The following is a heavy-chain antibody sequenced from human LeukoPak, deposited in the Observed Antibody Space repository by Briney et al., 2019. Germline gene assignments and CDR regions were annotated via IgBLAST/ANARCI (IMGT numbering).Heavy chain of an antibody. CDR2: IKEDGSEK. CDR1: GFTLSIHW. CDR3: ARGGYYDGSGYYYALNF. Sequence: PGGSLRLSCAASGFTLSIHWMSWVRPAPGKGLEWVANIKEDGSEKHYANSVEGRFTIARDNAKDSVYLEMHSVRPEDMAVYFCARGGYYDGSGYYYALNFWGPGTLVTVSS. D-gene: IGHD3-22*01. J-gene: IGHJ4*02. V-gene: IGHV3-7*05.